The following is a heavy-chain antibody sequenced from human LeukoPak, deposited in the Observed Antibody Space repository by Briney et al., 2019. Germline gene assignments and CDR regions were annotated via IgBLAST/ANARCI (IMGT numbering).Heavy chain of an antibody. D-gene: IGHD3-10*01. CDR2: IYYSGNT. Sequence: SETLSLTCTVSGGSISSGGYYWSWIRQHPGKGLEWIGYIYYSGNTYYNPSPKSRVTISVDTSKNQFSLNLSSVTAADTAVYYCASRSMVYAFDIWGQGTMVTVSS. CDR1: GGSISSGGYY. J-gene: IGHJ3*02. CDR3: ASRSMVYAFDI. V-gene: IGHV4-31*03.